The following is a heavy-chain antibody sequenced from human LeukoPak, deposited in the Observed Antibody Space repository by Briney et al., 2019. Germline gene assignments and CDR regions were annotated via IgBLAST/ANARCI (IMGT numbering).Heavy chain of an antibody. J-gene: IGHJ6*03. CDR1: GYTLTELS. CDR3: ATAGGVPAAIDYYYYYYMDV. V-gene: IGHV1-24*01. CDR2: FDPEDGET. D-gene: IGHD2-2*02. Sequence: GASVKVSCKVSGYTLTELSMHWVRQAPGKGLEWMGGFDPEDGETIYAQKFQGRVTMTEDTSTDTAYMELSSLRSEDTAVYYCATAGGVPAAIDYYYYYYMDVWGKGTTVTVSS.